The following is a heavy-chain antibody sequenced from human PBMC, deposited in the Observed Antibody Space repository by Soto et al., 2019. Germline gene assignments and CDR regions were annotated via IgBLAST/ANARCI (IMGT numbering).Heavy chain of an antibody. D-gene: IGHD2-15*01. CDR1: GGTFSSYA. CDR2: IIPIFGTA. V-gene: IGHV1-69*01. J-gene: IGHJ6*02. CDR3: ARAYCSGGSCNYYYGMDV. Sequence: QVQLVQSGAEVKKPGSSVKVSCKASGGTFSSYAISWVRQAPGQGLEWMGGIIPIFGTANYAQKFQGRGTITADESTSTAYMELSSLRSEDTAVYYCARAYCSGGSCNYYYGMDVWGQGTTVTVSS.